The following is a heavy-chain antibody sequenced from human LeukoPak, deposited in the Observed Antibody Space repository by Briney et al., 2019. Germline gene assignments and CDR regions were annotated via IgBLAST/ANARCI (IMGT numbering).Heavy chain of an antibody. V-gene: IGHV4-31*03. Sequence: SETLSLTCTVSGGSISSGGYYWNCIRQHPGQGLKWVGYIYDSVSTFYNPSLKSWVTISLDTSKNQFSLKLSSVTAADTAVYSCARGTDSPYDTFLDYWGLGTLVTVSS. CDR2: IYDSVST. D-gene: IGHD3/OR15-3a*01. CDR1: GGSISSGGYY. J-gene: IGHJ4*02. CDR3: ARGTDSPYDTFLDY.